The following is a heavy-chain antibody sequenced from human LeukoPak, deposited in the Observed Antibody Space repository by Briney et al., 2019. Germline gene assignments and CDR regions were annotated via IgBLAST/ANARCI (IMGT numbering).Heavy chain of an antibody. J-gene: IGHJ4*02. D-gene: IGHD2-2*02. Sequence: GGSLRLSCAASGFTFSSYAMSWVRQAPGKGLEWVSAISGSGGSTYYADSGRGRFTISRDNSKNTLYLQMSSLRAEDTAVYYCAKSDCTSSSCYTIDYWGQGTLVTVSS. V-gene: IGHV3-23*01. CDR3: AKSDCTSSSCYTIDY. CDR1: GFTFSSYA. CDR2: ISGSGGST.